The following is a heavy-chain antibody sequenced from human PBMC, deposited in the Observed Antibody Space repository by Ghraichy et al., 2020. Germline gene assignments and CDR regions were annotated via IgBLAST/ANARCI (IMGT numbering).Heavy chain of an antibody. V-gene: IGHV1-2*02. Sequence: MGCINPNSGGTNYAQKFQGRVTMTRDTSISTAYLELSRLRSDYTAVYYCARDPLINYSNYVPNLDYCGQGTLVTVSS. J-gene: IGHJ4*02. CDR2: INPNSGGT. D-gene: IGHD4-11*01. CDR3: ARDPLINYSNYVPNLDY.